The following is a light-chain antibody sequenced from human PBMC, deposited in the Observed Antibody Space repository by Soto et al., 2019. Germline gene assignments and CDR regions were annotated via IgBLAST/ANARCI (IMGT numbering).Light chain of an antibody. CDR3: QQYNSYPWT. J-gene: IGKJ1*01. CDR1: QSISSW. V-gene: IGKV1-5*03. Sequence: DIQMTQSPSTLSASVGDRVTITCRASQSISSWLAWYQQKPGKAPKLLIYKASSLESVVPSRFSGSGSGTEFTHTISSLQPDDFATYYCQQYNSYPWTFGQGTKVEIK. CDR2: KAS.